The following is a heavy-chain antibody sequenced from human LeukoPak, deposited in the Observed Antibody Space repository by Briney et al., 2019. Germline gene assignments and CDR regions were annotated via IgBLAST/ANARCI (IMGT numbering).Heavy chain of an antibody. V-gene: IGHV3-11*04. Sequence: NPGGSLRLSCAASGFTFSDYYMTWIRQAPGKGLEWVSYISSGGSTISYADSVKGRFTISRDNSKNTLYLQMNSLRPEDTSVYYCARSPTSWYFDYWGQGTLVTVSS. D-gene: IGHD2-2*01. CDR3: ARSPTSWYFDY. CDR1: GFTFSDYY. CDR2: ISSGGSTI. J-gene: IGHJ4*02.